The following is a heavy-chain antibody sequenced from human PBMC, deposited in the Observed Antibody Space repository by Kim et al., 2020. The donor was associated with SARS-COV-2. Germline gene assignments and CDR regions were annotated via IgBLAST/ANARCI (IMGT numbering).Heavy chain of an antibody. Sequence: SVKVSCKASGGTFSSYAISWVRQAPGQGLEWMGGIIPIFGTANYAQKFQGRVTIIADESTSTAYMELSSLRSEDTAVYYCARSRYNWNDRYYYGMDVWGQGTTVTVSS. CDR1: GGTFSSYA. CDR2: IIPIFGTA. D-gene: IGHD1-20*01. CDR3: ARSRYNWNDRYYYGMDV. J-gene: IGHJ6*02. V-gene: IGHV1-69*13.